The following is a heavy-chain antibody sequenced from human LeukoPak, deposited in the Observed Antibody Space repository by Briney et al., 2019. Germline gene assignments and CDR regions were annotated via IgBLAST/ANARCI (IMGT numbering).Heavy chain of an antibody. J-gene: IGHJ4*02. Sequence: SETLSLTCTVSGGSISNYYWSWIRQPARKRLEWLGRIYSSGSTNYNPSLESRVTVSVDTSKNQFSLKLSSVTAADTAVYYCAREHMVRGVINRWGQGALVTVSS. D-gene: IGHD3-10*01. CDR2: IYSSGST. V-gene: IGHV4-4*07. CDR1: GGSISNYY. CDR3: AREHMVRGVINR.